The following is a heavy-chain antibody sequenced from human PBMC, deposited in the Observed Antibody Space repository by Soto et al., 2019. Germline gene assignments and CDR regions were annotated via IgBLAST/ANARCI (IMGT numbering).Heavy chain of an antibody. CDR3: ARETVQFRGGGINALDI. D-gene: IGHD3-16*01. V-gene: IGHV1-2*04. CDR1: GYTFTGYY. CDR2: INPNSGGT. J-gene: IGHJ3*02. Sequence: GASVKVSCKASGYTFTGYYMHWVRQAPGQGLEWMGWINPNSGGTNYAQKFQGWVTMTRDTSISTAYMELSRLRSDDTAVYYCARETVQFRGGGINALDIWGQGTMVTVSS.